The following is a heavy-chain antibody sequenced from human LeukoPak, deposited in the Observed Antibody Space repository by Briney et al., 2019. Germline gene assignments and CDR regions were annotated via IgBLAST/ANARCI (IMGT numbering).Heavy chain of an antibody. CDR2: ISGSGGST. Sequence: GGSLRLSCAASGFTFSSYGMSWVRQAPGKGLEWVSAISGSGGSTYYADSVKGRFTISRDNSKNTLYLQMNSLRAEDTAVYCCAKGTDDSSGYYYPYFDYWGQGTLVTVSS. CDR3: AKGTDDSSGYYYPYFDY. D-gene: IGHD3-22*01. J-gene: IGHJ4*02. V-gene: IGHV3-23*01. CDR1: GFTFSSYG.